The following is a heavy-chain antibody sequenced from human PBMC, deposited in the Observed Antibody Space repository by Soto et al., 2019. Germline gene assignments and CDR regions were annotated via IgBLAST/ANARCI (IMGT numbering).Heavy chain of an antibody. J-gene: IGHJ4*02. V-gene: IGHV5-51*01. D-gene: IGHD1-26*01. CDR2: IYPADSDT. CDR3: ARPSWSLSLTEATYFEF. Sequence: PGESLKISCKGSGYSFSNYWIGWVRQIPGKGLEWMGMIYPADSDTKYSPSFEGQVTISADRSISTAYLQWSGLKASDTAMYYCARPSWSLSLTEATYFEFWGKGALVTVPS. CDR1: GYSFSNYW.